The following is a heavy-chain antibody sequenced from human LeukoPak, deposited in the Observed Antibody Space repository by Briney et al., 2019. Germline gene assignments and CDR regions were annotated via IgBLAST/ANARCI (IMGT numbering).Heavy chain of an antibody. Sequence: QPSGTLSLTCSLSGASISPYYWNWIRQPAGKGLEWIGRLYPSGSSDYNPSLKSRVSISVGTSNNQFSLRVTSVTAADTAIYYCARDLSGSLYFDYWGQGILVTVSA. J-gene: IGHJ4*02. D-gene: IGHD3-10*01. CDR3: ARDLSGSLYFDY. V-gene: IGHV4-4*07. CDR2: LYPSGSS. CDR1: GASISPYY.